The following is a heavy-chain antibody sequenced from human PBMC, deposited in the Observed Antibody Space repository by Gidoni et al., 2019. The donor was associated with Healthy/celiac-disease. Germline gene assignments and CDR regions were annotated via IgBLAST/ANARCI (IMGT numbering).Heavy chain of an antibody. CDR3: AKDRYVVVVAATPDPPDY. CDR1: GFTFSSYG. V-gene: IGHV3-30*18. D-gene: IGHD2-15*01. Sequence: QVQLVESGGGVVQPGRSLRLSCAASGFTFSSYGMPWVRQAPGKGLEWVAVISYDGSNKYYADSVKGRFTISRDNSKNTLYLQMNSLRAEDTAVYYCAKDRYVVVVAATPDPPDYWGQGTLVTVSS. J-gene: IGHJ4*02. CDR2: ISYDGSNK.